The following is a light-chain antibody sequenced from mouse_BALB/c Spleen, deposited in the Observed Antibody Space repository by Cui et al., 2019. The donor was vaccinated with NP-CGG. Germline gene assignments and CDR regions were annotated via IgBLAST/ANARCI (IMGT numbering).Light chain of an antibody. V-gene: IGLV1*01. CDR3: ALWYSNHWV. Sequence: LIQESALNTSPGETVTLTCRSSTGAVTTSNYANWVQEKPDHLFSGLIGGTNNRVPGVPARFSGSLIGDKAALTITGAQTEDEAIYFCALWYSNHWVFGGGTKLTVL. J-gene: IGLJ1*01. CDR2: GTN. CDR1: TGAVTTSNY.